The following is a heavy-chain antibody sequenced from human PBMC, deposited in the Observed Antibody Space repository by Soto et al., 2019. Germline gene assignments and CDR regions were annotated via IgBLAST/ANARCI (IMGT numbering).Heavy chain of an antibody. J-gene: IGHJ4*02. CDR3: ARLSEAVAGLFDY. Sequence: PSETLSLTCAVSGGSISSSNWWSWVRQPPGKGLEWIGEIYHSGSTNYNPSLKSRVTISVDKSKNQFSLKLSSVTAADTAVYYCARLSEAVAGLFDYWGQGTLVTVSS. V-gene: IGHV4-4*02. CDR2: IYHSGST. CDR1: GGSISSSNW. D-gene: IGHD6-19*01.